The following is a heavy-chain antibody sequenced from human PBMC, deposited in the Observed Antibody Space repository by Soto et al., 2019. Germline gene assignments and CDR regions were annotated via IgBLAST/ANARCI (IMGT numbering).Heavy chain of an antibody. D-gene: IGHD2-2*02. V-gene: IGHV1-69*13. J-gene: IGHJ6*02. CDR1: GGTFSSYA. Sequence: VASVKVSCRASGGTFSSYAISWVRQAPGQGLEWMGGIIPIFGTANYAQKFQGRVTITADESTSTAYMELSSLRSEDTAVYYCASKGCSSTSCYRDYYYYYGMDVWGQGTTVPVSS. CDR2: IIPIFGTA. CDR3: ASKGCSSTSCYRDYYYYYGMDV.